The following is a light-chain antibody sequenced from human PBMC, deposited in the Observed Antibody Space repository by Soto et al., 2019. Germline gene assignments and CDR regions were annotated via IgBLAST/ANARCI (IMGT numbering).Light chain of an antibody. V-gene: IGKV3-20*01. Sequence: EIVLSQSPDTLSLSPGERATLSCRASQRVTNSYLAWYQQKPGQAPRPLIFGASSRATGIPDRFSGSGSGTDFTLTISSLEPEDFALYFCHQYGTSPRTFGPGTKV. CDR1: QRVTNSY. J-gene: IGKJ1*01. CDR3: HQYGTSPRT. CDR2: GAS.